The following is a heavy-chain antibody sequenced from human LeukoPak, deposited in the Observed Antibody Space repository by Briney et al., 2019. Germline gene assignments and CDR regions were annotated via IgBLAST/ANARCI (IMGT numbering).Heavy chain of an antibody. Sequence: GGSLRLSCAASGFRFSDYYTTWIRQAPGKGLEWVSHITSSGSTIHYADSVKGRFTISRDNAKNSLYLQMSSLRAEDTAVYYCARIGSSWPNWFDPWGQGTLVTVSS. CDR2: ITSSGSTI. D-gene: IGHD6-13*01. CDR3: ARIGSSWPNWFDP. V-gene: IGHV3-11*01. CDR1: GFRFSDYY. J-gene: IGHJ5*02.